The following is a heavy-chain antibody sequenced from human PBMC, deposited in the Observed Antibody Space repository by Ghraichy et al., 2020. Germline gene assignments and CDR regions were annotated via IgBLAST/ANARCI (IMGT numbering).Heavy chain of an antibody. Sequence: GGSLRLSCAASGFTFSSYSMNWVRQAPGKGLEWVSSISSSSSYIYYADSLKGRFTISRDNAKNSLYLQMNSLRADDTAVYYCASGKEMATIITGFDFWGQGTLVTVSS. CDR2: ISSSSSYI. V-gene: IGHV3-21*01. CDR3: ASGKEMATIITGFDF. CDR1: GFTFSSYS. J-gene: IGHJ4*02. D-gene: IGHD5-24*01.